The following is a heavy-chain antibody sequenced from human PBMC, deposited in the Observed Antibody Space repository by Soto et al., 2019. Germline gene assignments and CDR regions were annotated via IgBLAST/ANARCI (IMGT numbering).Heavy chain of an antibody. V-gene: IGHV1-18*01. J-gene: IGHJ4*02. CDR3: AGATSIAVAGKET. CDR1: GDTVTKYG. D-gene: IGHD6-19*01. CDR2: ISFYNGHT. Sequence: QVQLVQSGGEVKKPGASVKVSCKASGDTVTKYGISWVRQAPGQGLEWLGWISFYNGHTNYALKFQDRITFTTDTSTNTASMELRSLTSDDTAVYYCAGATSIAVAGKETWGQGTLVTVSS.